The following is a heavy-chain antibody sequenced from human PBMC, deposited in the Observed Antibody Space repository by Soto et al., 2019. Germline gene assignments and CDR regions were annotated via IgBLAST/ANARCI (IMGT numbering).Heavy chain of an antibody. D-gene: IGHD3-3*01. V-gene: IGHV4-34*01. CDR2: INHSGST. CDR1: GGSFSGYY. J-gene: IGHJ6*02. Sequence: NPSETLSLTCAVYGGSFSGYYWSWIRQPPGKGLEWIGEINHSGSTNYNPSLKSRVTISVDTSKNQFSLKLSSVTAADTAVYYCVGFWSGYYTRTPLSVPRGIYYYGMDVWGQGTTVTVS. CDR3: VGFWSGYYTRTPLSVPRGIYYYGMDV.